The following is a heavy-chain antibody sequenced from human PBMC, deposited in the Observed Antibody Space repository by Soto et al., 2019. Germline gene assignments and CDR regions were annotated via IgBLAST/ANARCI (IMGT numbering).Heavy chain of an antibody. V-gene: IGHV3-74*03. Sequence: EVQVVESGGGLVQPGGSLRLSCVASGFTFRRYWMHWVRQAPGKGLVWVSRIDSDGTTTQYEDSVRGRFTISRDNAKNTPFLQMNSLRAEDTAVYYCAGVCDSGYYLGPFDYWGQGTLVTVSS. D-gene: IGHD3-22*01. CDR2: IDSDGTTT. CDR1: GFTFRRYW. CDR3: AGVCDSGYYLGPFDY. J-gene: IGHJ4*02.